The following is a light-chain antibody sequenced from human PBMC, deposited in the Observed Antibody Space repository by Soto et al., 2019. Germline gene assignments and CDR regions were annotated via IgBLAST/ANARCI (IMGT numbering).Light chain of an antibody. J-gene: IGLJ1*01. CDR1: SSDVGRYNL. V-gene: IGLV2-23*02. CDR3: CSYAGSSTFAYV. CDR2: EVS. Sequence: QSVLTQPASVSGSPGQSITISCTGTSSDVGRYNLVSWYQQHPGKAPKLMIYEVSKRPSGVSNRFSGSKSGNTASLTISGRQAEHEPDYYRCSYAGSSTFAYVFGTGTKVTVL.